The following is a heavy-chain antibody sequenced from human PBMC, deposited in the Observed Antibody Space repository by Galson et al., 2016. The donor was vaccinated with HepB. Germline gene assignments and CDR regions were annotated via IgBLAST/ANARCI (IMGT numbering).Heavy chain of an antibody. CDR1: DDSIRGYY. J-gene: IGHJ2*01. D-gene: IGHD3-10*01. CDR2: IYSTGST. V-gene: IGHV4-59*12. CDR3: ARDFGIREFIRSSRSVWYFDL. Sequence: SETLSLTCTVSDDSIRGYYWSWIRQPPGKGLEWIGYIYSTGSTKYNPSLKSRVAISVDAAKNQFSLQLSSVTAADTAIYYCARDFGIREFIRSSRSVWYFDLWGRGTLVTVSS.